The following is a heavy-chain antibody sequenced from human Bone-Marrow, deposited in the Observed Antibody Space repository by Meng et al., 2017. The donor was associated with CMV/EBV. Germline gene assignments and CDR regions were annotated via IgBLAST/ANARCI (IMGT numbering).Heavy chain of an antibody. CDR3: AKGLRRSEKVLLWFGGIFQTDY. CDR1: GITFRSYS. Sequence: GESLKISCAASGITFRSYSMNWVRQAPGKGLEWVSSISSSSSYIYYADSVKGRFTISRDNAKNSLYLQMNSLRAEDTAVYYCAKGLRRSEKVLLWFGGIFQTDYWGQGTLVTVS. V-gene: IGHV3-21*04. J-gene: IGHJ4*02. CDR2: ISSSSSYI. D-gene: IGHD3-10*01.